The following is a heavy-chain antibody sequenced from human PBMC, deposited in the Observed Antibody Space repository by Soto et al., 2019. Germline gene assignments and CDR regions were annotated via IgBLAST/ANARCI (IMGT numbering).Heavy chain of an antibody. V-gene: IGHV1-2*04. D-gene: IGHD4-17*01. CDR1: GYTFTGYY. Sequence: ASVKVSCKASGYTFTGYYMHWVRQAPGQGLEWMGWINPNSGGTNYAQKFQGWVTMTRDTSISTAYMELSRLRSDDTAVYYCARGEGATVTTCFDYWGQGTLVTVSS. J-gene: IGHJ4*02. CDR2: INPNSGGT. CDR3: ARGEGATVTTCFDY.